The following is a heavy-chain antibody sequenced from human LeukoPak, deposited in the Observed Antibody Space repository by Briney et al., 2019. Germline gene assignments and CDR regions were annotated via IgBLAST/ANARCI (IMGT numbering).Heavy chain of an antibody. CDR1: GGTFSSYA. CDR3: AREALAAACTGPLDY. J-gene: IGHJ4*02. CDR2: IIPILGIA. Sequence: SVKVSFKASGGTFSSYAISWVRQATGQGLEWMGRIIPILGIANYAQKFQGRVTITADKSTSTAYVELSSLRSEDTAVYYCAREALAAACTGPLDYWGQGTLVTVSS. V-gene: IGHV1-69*04. D-gene: IGHD6-13*01.